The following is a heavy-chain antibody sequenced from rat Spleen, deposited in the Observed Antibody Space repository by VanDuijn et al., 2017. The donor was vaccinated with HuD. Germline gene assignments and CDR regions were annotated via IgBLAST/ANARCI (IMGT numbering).Heavy chain of an antibody. J-gene: IGHJ2*01. D-gene: IGHD1-2*01. Sequence: EVQLVESGGGLLQPGRSLKLSCVASGFTFSDYAMAWVRQAPTQGLEWVATISYDGSATYYRDSVKGRFTLSRDNAKSTLFLQMGSLRSEDTATYYCARHRSYYSSYVYAFDYWGQGVMVTVSS. CDR3: ARHRSYYSSYVYAFDY. CDR2: ISYDGSAT. CDR1: GFTFSDYA. V-gene: IGHV5-29*01.